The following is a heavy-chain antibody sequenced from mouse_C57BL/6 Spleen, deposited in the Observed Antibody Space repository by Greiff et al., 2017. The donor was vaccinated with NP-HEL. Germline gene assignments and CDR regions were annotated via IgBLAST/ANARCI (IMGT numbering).Heavy chain of an antibody. J-gene: IGHJ4*01. Sequence: EVQLQESGPELVKPGASVKIPCKASGYTFTDYNMDWVKQSHGKSLEWIGDINPNNGGTIYNQKFKGKATLTVDKSSSTAYMELRSLTSEDTAVYYCARYGANWDAMDYWGQGTSVTVSS. CDR3: ARYGANWDAMDY. V-gene: IGHV1-18*01. D-gene: IGHD4-1*01. CDR2: INPNNGGT. CDR1: GYTFTDYN.